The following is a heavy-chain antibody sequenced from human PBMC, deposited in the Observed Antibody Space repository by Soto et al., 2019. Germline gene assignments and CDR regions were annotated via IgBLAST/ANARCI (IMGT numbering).Heavy chain of an antibody. CDR2: ISFDGGNK. V-gene: IGHV3-30*18. CDR3: ANSQAVDGIRACSTVSAFLRNRSSDL. Sequence: DKGLEWVALISFDGGNKYHSDSVKGRFTISRDNSKTTLYLQMNSLRPEDTAVYYCANSQAVDGIRACSTVSAFLRNRSSDL. D-gene: IGHD6-13*01. J-gene: IGHJ2*01.